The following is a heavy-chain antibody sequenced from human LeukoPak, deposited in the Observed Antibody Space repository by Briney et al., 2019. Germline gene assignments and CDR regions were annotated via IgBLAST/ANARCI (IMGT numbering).Heavy chain of an antibody. CDR3: ASDFRTDVLTGYST. CDR1: GGSFSGYY. CDR2: INHSGST. Sequence: SETLSLTCAVYGGSFSGYYWSWIRQPPGKGLEWIGDINHSGSTNYNPSLKSRVTISVDTSKNQFSLKPSSVTAADTAVYYCASDFRTDVLTGYSTWGQGTLVTVSS. V-gene: IGHV4-34*01. D-gene: IGHD3-9*01. J-gene: IGHJ5*02.